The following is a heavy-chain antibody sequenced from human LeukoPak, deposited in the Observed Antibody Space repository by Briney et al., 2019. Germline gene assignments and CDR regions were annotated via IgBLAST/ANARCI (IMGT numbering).Heavy chain of an antibody. J-gene: IGHJ4*02. CDR2: INPKSGVT. CDR3: ARDGPPELRYSSGWYTS. Sequence: ASVKVSCKASGYTFSAYYLHWVRQAPGQGLEWMVWINPKSGVTSYEKKFQGRVTMTRDTSISTTYMELTGLRSEDTAVYYCARDGPPELRYSSGWYTSWGQGTLVTVSS. CDR1: GYTFSAYY. V-gene: IGHV1-2*02. D-gene: IGHD6-19*01.